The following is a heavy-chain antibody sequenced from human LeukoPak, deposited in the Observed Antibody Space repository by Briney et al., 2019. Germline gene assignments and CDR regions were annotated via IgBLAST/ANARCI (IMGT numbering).Heavy chain of an antibody. D-gene: IGHD3-22*01. CDR2: ISCGSSTI. J-gene: IGHJ4*02. V-gene: IGHV3-48*04. CDR3: ARDLPSYYDSSGYPQKSDY. Sequence: GWAVSLSCASCGFIHRSYSMNWVRPARAKGAAGVCYISCGSSTIYYADAVKCRLTIYRDNAQNSLYLQRNSLRAEDTAVYYWARDLPSYYDSSGYPQKSDYWGQGTLVTVSS. CDR1: GFIHRSYS.